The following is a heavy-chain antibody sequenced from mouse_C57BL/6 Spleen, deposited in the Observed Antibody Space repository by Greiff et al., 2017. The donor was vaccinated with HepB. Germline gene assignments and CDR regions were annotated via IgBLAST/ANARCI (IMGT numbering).Heavy chain of an antibody. CDR3: ARRGLVAPYWYFDV. V-gene: IGHV1-59*01. Sequence: VQLQQPGAELVRPGTSVKLSCKASGYTFTSYWMHWVKQRPGQGLEWIGVIDPSDSYTNYNQKFKGKATLTVDTSSSTAYMQLSSLTSEDSAVYYCARRGLVAPYWYFDVWGTGTTVTVSS. CDR1: GYTFTSYW. D-gene: IGHD1-1*02. J-gene: IGHJ1*03. CDR2: IDPSDSYT.